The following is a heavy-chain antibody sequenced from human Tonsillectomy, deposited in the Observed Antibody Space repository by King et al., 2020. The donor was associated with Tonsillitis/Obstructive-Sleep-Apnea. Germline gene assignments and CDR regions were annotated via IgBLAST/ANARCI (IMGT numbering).Heavy chain of an antibody. CDR1: GGSISSYY. CDR3: ARDPGGYYDSSGYYEGDFDY. J-gene: IGHJ4*02. V-gene: IGHV4-59*01. D-gene: IGHD3-22*01. Sequence: QLQESGPGLVKPSETLSLTCTVSGGSISSYYWSWIRQPPGKGLEWIGYIYYSGSTNYNPSLKSRVTISVDTSKNQFSLKLSSVPAADTAVYYLARDPGGYYDSSGYYEGDFDYWGQGTLVTVSS. CDR2: IYYSGST.